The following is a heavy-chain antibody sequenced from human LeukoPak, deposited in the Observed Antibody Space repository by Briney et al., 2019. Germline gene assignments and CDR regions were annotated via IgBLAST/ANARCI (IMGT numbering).Heavy chain of an antibody. V-gene: IGHV1-2*02. Sequence: ASVKVSCEASGYTFTGYYMHWVRQAPGQGLEWMGWINPNSGGTNYAQKFQGRVTMTRDTSISTAYMELSRLRSDDTAVYYCARGTLYSSSPFDYWGQGTLVTVSS. CDR1: GYTFTGYY. J-gene: IGHJ4*02. CDR3: ARGTLYSSSPFDY. D-gene: IGHD6-6*01. CDR2: INPNSGGT.